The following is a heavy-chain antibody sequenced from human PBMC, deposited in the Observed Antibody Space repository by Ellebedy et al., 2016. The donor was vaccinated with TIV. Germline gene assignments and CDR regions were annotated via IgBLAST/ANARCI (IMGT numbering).Heavy chain of an antibody. D-gene: IGHD5-18*01. Sequence: PGGSLRLSCAASGYTFKNYAMNWVRQAPGKGLEWVSGISGTGGGTYYADSVQGRFIISRDNAKNTLYLQMNSLRAEDTAVYYCARSGYNYGFDYWGQGTLVTVSS. CDR1: GYTFKNYA. CDR2: ISGTGGGT. CDR3: ARSGYNYGFDY. J-gene: IGHJ4*02. V-gene: IGHV3-23*01.